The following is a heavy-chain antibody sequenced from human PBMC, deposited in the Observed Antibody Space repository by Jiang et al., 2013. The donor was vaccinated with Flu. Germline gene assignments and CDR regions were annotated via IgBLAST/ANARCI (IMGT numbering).Heavy chain of an antibody. CDR2: IDWNDDK. J-gene: IGHJ4*02. CDR1: GFSLSTSGMC. V-gene: IGHV2-70*01. D-gene: IGHD5/OR15-5a*01. Sequence: KPTQTLTLTCTFSGFSLSTSGMCVSWIRQPPGKALEWLALIDWNDDKYYNTSLKTRLTISKDTSKNQVVLTMTDMDPVDTATYYCAGMRSTESTWGYFDYWGQGTLVTVSS. CDR3: AGMRSTESTWGYFDY.